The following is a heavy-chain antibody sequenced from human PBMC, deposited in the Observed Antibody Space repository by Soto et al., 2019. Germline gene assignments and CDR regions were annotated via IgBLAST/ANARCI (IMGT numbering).Heavy chain of an antibody. Sequence: QVQLVQSGAEVKKPGASVKVSCKASGYSFITYGISWVRQAPGQGLEWMGWISTYNGNTNYAQKLQGRSPMTTDTSTTTGYRELRSLRSDDTAVYYCARDRPTSSIRARDYYYAMDVWGQGTTVTVSS. CDR3: ARDRPTSSIRARDYYYAMDV. J-gene: IGHJ6*02. V-gene: IGHV1-18*01. D-gene: IGHD6-6*01. CDR1: GYSFITYG. CDR2: ISTYNGNT.